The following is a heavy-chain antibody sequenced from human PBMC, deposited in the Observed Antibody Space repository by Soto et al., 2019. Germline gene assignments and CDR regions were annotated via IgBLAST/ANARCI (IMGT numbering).Heavy chain of an antibody. D-gene: IGHD2-15*01. CDR2: IIPILGIA. Sequence: ASVKVSCKASGGTLSSYTISWVRQAPGQGLEWMGRIIPILGIANYAQKFQGRVTITADKSTSTAYMELSSLRSEDTAVYYCARDLGRYCSGGSCYQIWGQGTLVTVSS. V-gene: IGHV1-69*04. CDR3: ARDLGRYCSGGSCYQI. CDR1: GGTLSSYT. J-gene: IGHJ4*02.